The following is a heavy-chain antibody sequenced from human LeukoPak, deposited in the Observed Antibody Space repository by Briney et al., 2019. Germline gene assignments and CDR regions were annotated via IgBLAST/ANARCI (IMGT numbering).Heavy chain of an antibody. J-gene: IGHJ6*03. Sequence: PSETLSLTCTVSGGSISSYYWSWIRQPAGKGLEWIGRIYTSGSTNYNPSLKSRVTMSVDTSKNQFSLKLSSVTAADTAVYYCARARYSSGWRTGYYYYYMDVWGKGTTVTISS. CDR1: GGSISSYY. D-gene: IGHD6-19*01. CDR3: ARARYSSGWRTGYYYYYMDV. CDR2: IYTSGST. V-gene: IGHV4-4*07.